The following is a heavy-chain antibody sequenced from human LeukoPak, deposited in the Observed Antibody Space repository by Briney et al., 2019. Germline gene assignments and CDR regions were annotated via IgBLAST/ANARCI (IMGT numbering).Heavy chain of an antibody. CDR1: GGSISSYY. V-gene: IGHV4-59*01. D-gene: IGHD3-10*01. J-gene: IGHJ6*03. CDR2: IYYSGST. CDR3: ARGPRITLIRGGQWYFYMDV. Sequence: SETLSLTCTVSGGSISSYYWSWIRQPPGKGLEWIGYIYYSGSTNYNPSLKSRVTISVDTSKNQFSLKLSSVTAADTAVYYCARGPRITLIRGGQWYFYMDVWGKGTTVTISS.